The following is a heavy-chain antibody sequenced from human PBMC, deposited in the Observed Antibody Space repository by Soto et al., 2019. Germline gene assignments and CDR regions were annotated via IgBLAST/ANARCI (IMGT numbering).Heavy chain of an antibody. V-gene: IGHV4-39*01. Sequence: TSETLSLTCTVSGGSISSSGYYWGWIRQPPGKGLEWIGSIYYSGSTYYNPSLKSRVTISVDTSKNQFSLKLSSVTAADTAVYYCARHLYSSYYYYMDVWGKGTTVTVSS. D-gene: IGHD6-19*01. CDR1: GGSISSSGYY. J-gene: IGHJ6*03. CDR3: ARHLYSSYYYYMDV. CDR2: IYYSGST.